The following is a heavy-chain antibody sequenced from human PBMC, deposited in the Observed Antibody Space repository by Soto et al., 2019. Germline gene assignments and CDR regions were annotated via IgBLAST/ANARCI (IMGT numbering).Heavy chain of an antibody. CDR1: GFTFSSYA. CDR3: AKVPRLNYDDSSGYYYYFDY. V-gene: IGHV3-23*01. D-gene: IGHD3-22*01. Sequence: PGGSLRLSCAASGFTFSSYAMSWVRQAPGKGLEWVSAISGSGGSTYYADSVKGRFTISRDNSKNTLYLQMNSLRAEDTAVYYCAKVPRLNYDDSSGYYYYFDYWGQGTLVTVSS. J-gene: IGHJ4*02. CDR2: ISGSGGST.